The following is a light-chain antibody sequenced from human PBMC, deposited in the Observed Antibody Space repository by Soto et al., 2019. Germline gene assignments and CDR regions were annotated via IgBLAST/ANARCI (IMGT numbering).Light chain of an antibody. V-gene: IGKV3-15*01. J-gene: IGKJ1*01. Sequence: EVVMTQSPATLSVSPGERSTLSCRASQSVSSNLAWYQQKPGQAPRLLIYGASTRATGIPARFSGSGSGTEFTLTISSLQSEDVAVYYCQQYNNWPRTCGQGTKVDIK. CDR2: GAS. CDR3: QQYNNWPRT. CDR1: QSVSSN.